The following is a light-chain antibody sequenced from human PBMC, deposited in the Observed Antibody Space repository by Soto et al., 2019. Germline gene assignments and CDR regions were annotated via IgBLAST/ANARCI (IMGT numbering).Light chain of an antibody. Sequence: EIVMTQSPATLSVAPGERATLSCRASRSGSSSLAWYQQKPGQSPSLLIYGSSTRATGIPVRFSGSGSGTEFTLTISRLEPEDFAVFYCHQCDSSPWTFGPGTKV. J-gene: IGKJ1*01. CDR3: HQCDSSPWT. CDR1: RSGSSS. V-gene: IGKV3-15*01. CDR2: GSS.